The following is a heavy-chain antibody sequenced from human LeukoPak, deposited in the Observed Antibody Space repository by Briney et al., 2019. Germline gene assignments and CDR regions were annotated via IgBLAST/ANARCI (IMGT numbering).Heavy chain of an antibody. J-gene: IGHJ4*02. CDR2: ISSSSSTI. Sequence: GGSLRLSCAASGFTFSSYSMNWVRQAPGRGLEWVSYISSSSSTIYYADSVKGRFTISRDNAKNSLYLQMNSLRAEDTAVYYCARDPSSGWSLYYFDYWGQGTLVTVSS. V-gene: IGHV3-48*01. CDR3: ARDPSSGWSLYYFDY. CDR1: GFTFSSYS. D-gene: IGHD6-19*01.